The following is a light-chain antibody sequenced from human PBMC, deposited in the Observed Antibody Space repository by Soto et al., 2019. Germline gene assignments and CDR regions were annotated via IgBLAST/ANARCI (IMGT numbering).Light chain of an antibody. CDR1: SSNIGGNT. CDR3: AACDDSLSGPV. CDR2: NNH. Sequence: QSVLTQPSSASGTPGQRVTISCSGGSSNIGGNTAHWYQQFPGTAPKLLIYNNHQRPSGVPDRFSGSKSGTSASLAISGLQSEDEAMYYCAACDDSLSGPVFGEGTKLTVL. J-gene: IGLJ2*01. V-gene: IGLV1-44*01.